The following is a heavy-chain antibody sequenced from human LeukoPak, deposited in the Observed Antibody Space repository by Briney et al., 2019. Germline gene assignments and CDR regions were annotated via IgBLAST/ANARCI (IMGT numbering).Heavy chain of an antibody. CDR2: FSHRGGS. CDR3: AREKGNYYDSSGYPDY. V-gene: IGHV4-38-2*02. J-gene: IGHJ4*02. Sequence: SETLSLTCTVSGYSLSSGFFCDWIRQSPGKGLEWIGSFSHRGGSYHNPSLKSRVTISVDTSKNQFSLKLSSVTAADTAVYYCAREKGNYYDSSGYPDYWGQGTLVTVSS. CDR1: GYSLSSGFF. D-gene: IGHD3-22*01.